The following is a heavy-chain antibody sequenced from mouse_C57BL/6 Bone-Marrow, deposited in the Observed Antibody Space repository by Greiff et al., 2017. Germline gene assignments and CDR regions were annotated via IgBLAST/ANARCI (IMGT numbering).Heavy chain of an antibody. J-gene: IGHJ3*01. CDR3: ARRDDYAWFAY. CDR1: GFTFSSYG. D-gene: IGHD2-4*01. CDR2: ISSGGSYT. V-gene: IGHV5-6*01. Sequence: VQGVESGGDLVKPGGSLKLSCAASGFTFSSYGMSWVRQTPDKRLEWVATISSGGSYTSYPDSVKGRFTISRDNAKNTLYLQMSSLKSEDTAMYYCARRDDYAWFAYWGQGTLVTVSA.